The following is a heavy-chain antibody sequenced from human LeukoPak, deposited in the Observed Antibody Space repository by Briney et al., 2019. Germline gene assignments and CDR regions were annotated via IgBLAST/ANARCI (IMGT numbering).Heavy chain of an antibody. J-gene: IGHJ4*02. Sequence: GGSLRLSCAASGFTFDDYAMHWVRQAPGKSLEWVSGISWNSGSIGYADSVKGRFTISRDNAKNSLYLQMNSLRAEDTALYYCARSYCTNGVCSSFDYWGQGTLVTVSS. D-gene: IGHD2-8*01. CDR3: ARSYCTNGVCSSFDY. CDR2: ISWNSGSI. V-gene: IGHV3-9*01. CDR1: GFTFDDYA.